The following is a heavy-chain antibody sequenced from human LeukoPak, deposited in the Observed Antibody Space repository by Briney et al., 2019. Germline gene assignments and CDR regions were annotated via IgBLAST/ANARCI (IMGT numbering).Heavy chain of an antibody. CDR3: AREADYYDSSGYYPAFDY. CDR2: ISAYNGNT. J-gene: IGHJ4*02. V-gene: IGHV1-18*01. Sequence: ASVKVSCKASGYTFTSYGISWVRQAPGQGLEWMGWISAYNGNTNYAQKFQGRVTMTRDTSISTAYMELSRLRSDDTAVYYCAREADYYDSSGYYPAFDYWGQGTLVTVSS. CDR1: GYTFTSYG. D-gene: IGHD3-22*01.